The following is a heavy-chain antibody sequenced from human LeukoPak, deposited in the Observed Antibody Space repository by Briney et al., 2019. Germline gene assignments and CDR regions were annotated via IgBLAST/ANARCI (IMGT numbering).Heavy chain of an antibody. D-gene: IGHD3-22*01. V-gene: IGHV3-48*03. Sequence: GGSLRLSCTASGFTFSSYEMNWVRKAPGKGLELISYISSSGSTIYYADSVKGRFTISRDNATNSLYLQMNSLRAADTAVYYCARGGRDPTYYYDSSGYYLFDYWGQGTLVTVSS. CDR1: GFTFSSYE. CDR2: ISSSGSTI. J-gene: IGHJ4*02. CDR3: ARGGRDPTYYYDSSGYYLFDY.